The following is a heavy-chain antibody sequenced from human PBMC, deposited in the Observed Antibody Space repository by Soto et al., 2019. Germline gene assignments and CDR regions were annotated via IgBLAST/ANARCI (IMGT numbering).Heavy chain of an antibody. V-gene: IGHV1-69*13. CDR3: ARGLTQVPSLAQGY. D-gene: IGHD3-16*02. Sequence: SVKVSCKASGGTFSSYAISWVRQAPGQGLEWMGGIIPIFGTANYAQKFQGRVTITADESTSTAYMELSSLRSEDTAVYYCARGLTQVPSLAQGYWGQGTLVTVSS. J-gene: IGHJ4*02. CDR1: GGTFSSYA. CDR2: IIPIFGTA.